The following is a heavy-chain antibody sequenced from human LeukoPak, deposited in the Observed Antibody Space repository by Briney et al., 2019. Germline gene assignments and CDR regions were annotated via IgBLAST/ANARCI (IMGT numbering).Heavy chain of an antibody. Sequence: SETLSLTCTVSGGSISSYYWSWIRQPAGKGLEWIGRIYTSGSTNYNPSLRSRVTMSVDTSKNQFSLKLSSVTAADTAVYYCARVQDFTFGGVIVEAGGFDPRGQGTLVTVSS. CDR1: GGSISSYY. D-gene: IGHD3-16*02. V-gene: IGHV4-4*07. CDR3: ARVQDFTFGGVIVEAGGFDP. CDR2: IYTSGST. J-gene: IGHJ5*02.